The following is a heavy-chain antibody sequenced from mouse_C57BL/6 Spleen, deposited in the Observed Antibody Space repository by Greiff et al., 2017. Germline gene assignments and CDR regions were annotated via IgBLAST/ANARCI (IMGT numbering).Heavy chain of an antibody. J-gene: IGHJ2*01. CDR3: TLTTAPVNSDY. D-gene: IGHD1-2*01. CDR1: GFNIKDYY. V-gene: IGHV14-1*01. CDR2: IDPEDGDT. Sequence: VQLQQSGAELVRPGASVKLSCTASGFNIKDYYMHWVKQRPEQGLEWIGRIDPEDGDTEYAPKFQGKATMTADTSSNTAYLQLSSLTSEDTAVYYCTLTTAPVNSDYWGQGTTLTVSS.